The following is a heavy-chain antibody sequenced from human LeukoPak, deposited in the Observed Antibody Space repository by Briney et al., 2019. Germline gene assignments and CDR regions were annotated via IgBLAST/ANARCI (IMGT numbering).Heavy chain of an antibody. CDR2: IYSGGST. CDR3: ARGRDGMGALYFDY. Sequence: PGGSLRLSCAASGFTVSSNYMSWVRQAPGKGLEWVSVIYSGGSTYYADSVKGRFTISRDNSKNTLYLQMNSLRAEDTAVYYCARGRDGMGALYFDYWGQGTLVTVSS. D-gene: IGHD1-26*01. J-gene: IGHJ4*02. V-gene: IGHV3-66*02. CDR1: GFTVSSNY.